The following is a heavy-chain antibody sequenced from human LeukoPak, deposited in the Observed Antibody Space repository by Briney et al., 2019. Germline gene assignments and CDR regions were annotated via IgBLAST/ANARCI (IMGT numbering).Heavy chain of an antibody. V-gene: IGHV5-10-1*01. J-gene: IGHJ4*02. Sequence: GESLMISCQATGYRFTTYWISWVRQVPGKGLEWLGRIDPTDSYTNYSPSFQGHVTISAVNSISTAYLHWSRLQASDTAMYYCARNSGSGNYYSDYWGQGTLVSVSS. CDR2: IDPTDSYT. D-gene: IGHD3-10*01. CDR3: ARNSGSGNYYSDY. CDR1: GYRFTTYW.